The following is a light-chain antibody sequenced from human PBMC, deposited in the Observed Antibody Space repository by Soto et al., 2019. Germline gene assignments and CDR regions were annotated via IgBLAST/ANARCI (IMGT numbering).Light chain of an antibody. CDR1: SGDSSYA. J-gene: IGLJ2*01. CDR3: QTWGTGIVV. Sequence: QPVLTQSPSASASLGASVKLTCTQSSGDSSYAIAWHQQQPEKGPRYLMKLNSDGSHSQGDGIPDRFSGSSSGAERYLTISSLQSEDEADYYCQTWGTGIVVFGGGTKLTVL. V-gene: IGLV4-69*01. CDR2: LNSDGSH.